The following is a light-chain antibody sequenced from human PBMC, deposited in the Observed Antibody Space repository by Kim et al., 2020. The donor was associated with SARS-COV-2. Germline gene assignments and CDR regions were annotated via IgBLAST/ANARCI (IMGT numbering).Light chain of an antibody. J-gene: IGKJ4*01. CDR2: DAS. V-gene: IGKV3-11*01. Sequence: EIVLTQSPATLSLSPGERATLSCRASQSVSSYLAWYQQKPGQAPRLLIYDASNRATGIPARFSGSGSGTDFTLIISSLGREDSADYSCQSRNNWSPLFTFGGGTKVDIK. CDR3: QSRNNWSPLFT. CDR1: QSVSSY.